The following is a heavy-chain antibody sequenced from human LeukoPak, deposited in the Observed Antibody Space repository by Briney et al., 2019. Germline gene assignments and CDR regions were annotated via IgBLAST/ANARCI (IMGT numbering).Heavy chain of an antibody. CDR2: VVPMSGTA. CDR3: ARDFYYDTSGGGLT. Sequence: FVKVSCKASGGTFSGYGINWVRQAPGQGLEWMGRVVPMSGTANYAQKFQGRVTITTDESTSTAYMELTGLRSEDTAVYYCARDFYYDTSGGGLTWGQGTMVTVSS. J-gene: IGHJ3*01. CDR1: GGTFSGYG. D-gene: IGHD3-22*01. V-gene: IGHV1-69*05.